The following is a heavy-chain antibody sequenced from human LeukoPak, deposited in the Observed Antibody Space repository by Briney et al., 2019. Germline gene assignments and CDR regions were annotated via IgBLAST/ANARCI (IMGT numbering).Heavy chain of an antibody. J-gene: IGHJ4*02. V-gene: IGHV4-39*07. Sequence: PSETLSLTCTVSGGSISSSSYYWGWIRQPPGKGLEWIGSIYYSGSTYYNPSLKSRVTISVDTSKNQFSLKLSSVTAADTAVYYCARVGSTYYYDSSGYQELYYFDYWGQGTLVTVSS. CDR1: GGSISSSSYY. CDR2: IYYSGST. CDR3: ARVGSTYYYDSSGYQELYYFDY. D-gene: IGHD3-22*01.